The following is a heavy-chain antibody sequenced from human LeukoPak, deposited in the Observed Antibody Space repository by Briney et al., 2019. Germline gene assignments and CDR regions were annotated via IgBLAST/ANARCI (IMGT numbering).Heavy chain of an antibody. CDR3: ARQAAVAGTWWFDP. CDR1: GYSFTTYW. V-gene: IGHV5-51*01. Sequence: GESLKISCKNSGYSFTTYWIGWVRQMPGKGLEWMGIIYPGDSDTRYSPSFQGQVTISADKSISTAYLQWSSLKASDTAMYYCARQAAVAGTWWFDPWGQGTLVTVSS. D-gene: IGHD6-19*01. CDR2: IYPGDSDT. J-gene: IGHJ5*02.